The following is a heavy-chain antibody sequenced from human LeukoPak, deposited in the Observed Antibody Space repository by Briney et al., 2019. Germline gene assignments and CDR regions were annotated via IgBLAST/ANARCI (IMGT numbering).Heavy chain of an antibody. CDR3: AKDQQYRGRGYSQGGFDL. Sequence: GGSLRLSCAASGFTFSRYAMSWVRQAPGKGLEWVSAISGSGGNTYYADSVKGRFTISRDNSKNTLFLQMNSLRAEDTAVYYCAKDQQYRGRGYSQGGFDLWGQGTPVTVAS. J-gene: IGHJ3*01. CDR1: GFTFSRYA. D-gene: IGHD2-15*01. CDR2: ISGSGGNT. V-gene: IGHV3-23*01.